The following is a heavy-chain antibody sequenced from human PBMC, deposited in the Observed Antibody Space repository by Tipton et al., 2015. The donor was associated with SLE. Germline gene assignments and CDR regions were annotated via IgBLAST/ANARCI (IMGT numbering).Heavy chain of an antibody. CDR3: AKEKYGVFDI. CDR1: GGSISSSSYY. CDR2: VHSTGTP. D-gene: IGHD2-8*01. J-gene: IGHJ3*02. V-gene: IGHV4-61*01. Sequence: TLSLTCTVSGGSISSSSYYWGWIRQPPGKGLEWIGYVHSTGTPNYNPSLKRRVIISVDTSKNQFSLKLNSVTAADTAVYYCAKEKYGVFDIWGQGTMVIVSS.